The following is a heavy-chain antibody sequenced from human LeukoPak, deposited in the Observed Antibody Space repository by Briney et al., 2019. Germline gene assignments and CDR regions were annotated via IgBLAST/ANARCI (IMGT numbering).Heavy chain of an antibody. D-gene: IGHD3-3*01. V-gene: IGHV4-4*07. J-gene: IGHJ4*02. CDR1: GGSISSYY. CDR3: ARDVPVTTIFGVVPHHRYYFDY. CDR2: IYTSGST. Sequence: SETLSLTCTVSGGSISSYYWSWIRQPAGKGLEWIGRIYTSGSTNYNPSLKSRVTMSVATSKNQFSLKLSSVTAADTAVYYCARDVPVTTIFGVVPHHRYYFDYWGQGTLVTVSS.